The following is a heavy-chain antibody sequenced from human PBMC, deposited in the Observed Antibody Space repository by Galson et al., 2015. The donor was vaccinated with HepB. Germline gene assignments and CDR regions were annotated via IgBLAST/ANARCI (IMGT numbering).Heavy chain of an antibody. J-gene: IGHJ2*01. Sequence: SLRLSCAASGFTFSDYYMSWIRQAPGKGLEWVSYISSSSSYTNYADSVKGRFTISRDNAKNSLYLQMNSLRAEDTAVYYCARAEQQWLDYWYFDLWGRGTLVTVSS. CDR2: ISSSSSYT. CDR3: ARAEQQWLDYWYFDL. V-gene: IGHV3-11*05. CDR1: GFTFSDYY. D-gene: IGHD6-19*01.